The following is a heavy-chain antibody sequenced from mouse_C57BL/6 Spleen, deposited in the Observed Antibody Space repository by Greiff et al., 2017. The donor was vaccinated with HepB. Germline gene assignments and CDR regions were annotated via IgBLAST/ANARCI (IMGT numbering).Heavy chain of an antibody. CDR1: GYTFTGYW. J-gene: IGHJ1*03. CDR3: ARGSAGYFDV. Sequence: QVQLQQPGAELVRPGSSVKLSCKASGYTFTGYWMDWVKQRPGQGLEWIGNIYPSDSETHYNQKFKDKATLTVDKSSSTAYMQLSSLTSEDSAVYYCARGSAGYFDVWGTGTTVTVSS. V-gene: IGHV1-61*01. CDR2: IYPSDSET.